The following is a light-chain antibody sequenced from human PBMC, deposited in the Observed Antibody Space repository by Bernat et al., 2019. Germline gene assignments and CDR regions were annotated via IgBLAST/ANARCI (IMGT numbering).Light chain of an antibody. J-gene: IGKJ1*01. CDR3: RQSYSWPWT. Sequence: EIMMTQSPATLSASPGERATLSCRASQSVGSELAWYQQAAGQAPRLLIYGASTRATGIPDRFSGSGSGTEFTLTITSLQSEDFAIYYCRQSYSWPWTFGQGTKVEIK. V-gene: IGKV3-15*01. CDR2: GAS. CDR1: QSVGSE.